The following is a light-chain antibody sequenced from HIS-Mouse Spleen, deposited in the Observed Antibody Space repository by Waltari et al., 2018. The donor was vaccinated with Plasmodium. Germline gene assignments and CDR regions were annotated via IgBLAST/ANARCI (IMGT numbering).Light chain of an antibody. CDR3: CSYAGSSTNWV. CDR1: SSDVGRYNL. J-gene: IGLJ3*02. Sequence: QSALTQPASVSGSPGQSITISYTGTSSDVGRYNLVSWYQQHPGKAPKLMIYEGSKRPSGVSNRFSGSKSGNTASLTSAGLQAEDEADYYCCSYAGSSTNWVFGGGTKLTVL. CDR2: EGS. V-gene: IGLV2-23*01.